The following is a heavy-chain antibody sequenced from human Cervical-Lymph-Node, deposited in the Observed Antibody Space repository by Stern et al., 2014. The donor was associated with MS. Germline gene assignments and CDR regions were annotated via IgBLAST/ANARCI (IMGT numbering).Heavy chain of an antibody. D-gene: IGHD2-15*01. Sequence: VQLVESGAEVKKPGASVKVSCKVSGYTLTELSMHWVRQAPGKGLEGMGGFDTEDGEPIYAQKCQVRVPMTDDTSTDTAYMELSSLRSEDTAVYYCATAPKYCSGGSCYFRAFDIWGQGTMVTVSS. J-gene: IGHJ3*02. CDR2: FDTEDGEP. V-gene: IGHV1-24*01. CDR1: GYTLTELS. CDR3: ATAPKYCSGGSCYFRAFDI.